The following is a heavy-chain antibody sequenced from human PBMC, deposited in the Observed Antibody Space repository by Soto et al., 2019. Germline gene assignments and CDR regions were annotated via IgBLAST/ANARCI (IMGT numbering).Heavy chain of an antibody. J-gene: IGHJ3*02. D-gene: IGHD6-19*01. V-gene: IGHV3-11*01. CDR2: ISSSGSTI. CDR1: GFTFSDYY. CDR3: ARPRITVANDAFDI. Sequence: PGGSLRLSCAASGFTFSDYYMSWIRQAPGKGLEWVSYISSSGSTIYYADSVKGRFTISRDNAKNSLYLQMNSLRAEDTAVYYCARPRITVANDAFDIWGQGTMVTVSS.